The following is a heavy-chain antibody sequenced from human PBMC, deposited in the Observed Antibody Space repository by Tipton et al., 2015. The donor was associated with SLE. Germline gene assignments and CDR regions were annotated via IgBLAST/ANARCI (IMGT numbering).Heavy chain of an antibody. Sequence: QVQLVQSGAEVKKPGASVKVSCQASGNTFLSYYIHWVRQAPGQGLEWMGRITPRSGATIYAESFQGRVSATRDTSISTAYLEMSRLQSDDTAVYYCVREEGSGVFRFWGQGTLVTVSS. CDR2: ITPRSGAT. J-gene: IGHJ4*02. CDR3: VREEGSGVFRF. V-gene: IGHV1-2*06. D-gene: IGHD1-26*01. CDR1: GNTFLSYY.